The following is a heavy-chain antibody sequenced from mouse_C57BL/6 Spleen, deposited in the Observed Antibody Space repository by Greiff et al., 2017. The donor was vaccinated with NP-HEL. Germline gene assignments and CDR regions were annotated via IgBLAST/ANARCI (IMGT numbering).Heavy chain of an antibody. CDR3: AREYYSNYGCFAY. Sequence: QVQLKQSGAELVKPGASVKISCKASGYAFSSYWMNWVKQRPGKGLEWIGQIYPGDGDTNYNGKFKGKATLTADKSSSTDYMQLSSLTSEDSAVYFCAREYYSNYGCFAYWGQGTLVTVSA. J-gene: IGHJ3*01. V-gene: IGHV1-80*01. CDR2: IYPGDGDT. CDR1: GYAFSSYW. D-gene: IGHD2-5*01.